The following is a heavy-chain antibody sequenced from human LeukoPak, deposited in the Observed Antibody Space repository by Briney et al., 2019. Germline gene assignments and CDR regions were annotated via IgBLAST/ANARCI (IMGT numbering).Heavy chain of an antibody. CDR1: GFTFSSYA. J-gene: IGHJ5*02. V-gene: IGHV3-30*04. Sequence: GRSLRLSCAASGFTFSSYAMHWVRQAPGKGLEWVAVIVYDGSNKYYADSVKGRFTISRDNSKNTLYLQINGLRAEDTAVYYCATESGALRGYSYGPWGQGTLVTVSS. CDR3: ATESGALRGYSYGP. D-gene: IGHD5-18*01. CDR2: IVYDGSNK.